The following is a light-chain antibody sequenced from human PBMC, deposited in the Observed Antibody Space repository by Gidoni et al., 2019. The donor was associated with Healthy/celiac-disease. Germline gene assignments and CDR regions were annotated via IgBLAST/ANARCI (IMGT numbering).Light chain of an antibody. J-gene: IGKJ1*01. V-gene: IGKV3-11*01. CDR1: QSFSSY. CDR2: DAS. Sequence: EIVLTQSPATLSLSPGERATLSCRASQSFSSYLAWYQKKPGQAPRLLIYDASNRATGIPARFSGSGSGTDFTLTISSLEPEDFAVYYCQQRSNWPPWTFGQGTKVEIK. CDR3: QQRSNWPPWT.